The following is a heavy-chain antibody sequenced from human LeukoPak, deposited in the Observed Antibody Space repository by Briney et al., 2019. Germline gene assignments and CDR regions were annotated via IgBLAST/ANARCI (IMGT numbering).Heavy chain of an antibody. D-gene: IGHD1-26*01. CDR2: INHSGST. CDR1: GGSFSGYY. CDR3: ARDSGSYYFDY. V-gene: IGHV4-34*01. J-gene: IGHJ4*02. Sequence: SETLSLTCAVYGGSFSGYYWSWLRQPPGKGLEWIGEINHSGSTNYNPSLKSRVTISVDMSKNQFSLKLSSVTAADTAVYYCARDSGSYYFDYWGQGTLVTVSS.